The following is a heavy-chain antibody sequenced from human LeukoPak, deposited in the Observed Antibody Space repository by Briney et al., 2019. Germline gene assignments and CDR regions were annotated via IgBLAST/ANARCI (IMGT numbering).Heavy chain of an antibody. CDR1: GGTFSSYA. D-gene: IGHD3-10*01. Sequence: SVKVSCKASGGTFSSYAISWVRQAPGQGLEWMGGIIPIFGTANYAQKFQGGVTITADESTSTAYMELSSLRSEDTAVYYCARGLQHYYGSGSYWGDYFDYWGQGTLVTVSS. CDR2: IIPIFGTA. V-gene: IGHV1-69*01. J-gene: IGHJ4*02. CDR3: ARGLQHYYGSGSYWGDYFDY.